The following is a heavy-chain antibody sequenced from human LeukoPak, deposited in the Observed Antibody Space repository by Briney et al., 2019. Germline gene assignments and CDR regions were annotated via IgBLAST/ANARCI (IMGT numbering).Heavy chain of an antibody. Sequence: GGSLRLSCAASGFTVSTNYMSWARQPLGKGLELVPVLYAGGSAYYADSVKGRFNISRDNSNNAVFLHMNSLRAEDTANYSCVRVVAAPGTWDVHWFEPWGQGTLVTVSS. J-gene: IGHJ5*02. CDR3: VRVVAAPGTWDVHWFEP. D-gene: IGHD6-13*01. V-gene: IGHV3-53*01. CDR2: LYAGGSA. CDR1: GFTVSTNY.